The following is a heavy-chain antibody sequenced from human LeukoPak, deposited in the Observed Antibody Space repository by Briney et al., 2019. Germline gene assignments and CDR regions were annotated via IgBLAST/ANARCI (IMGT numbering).Heavy chain of an antibody. V-gene: IGHV4-34*01. J-gene: IGHJ3*02. CDR3: ARHKQPYYYDSSGYGHAFDI. CDR2: INHSGST. CDR1: GGSFSGYY. Sequence: PSETLSLTCAVYGGSFSGYYWSWIRQPPGKGLEWIGEINHSGSTNYNPSLKSRVTISVDTSKNQFSLKLSSVTAADTAVYYCARHKQPYYYDSSGYGHAFDIWGQGTMVTVSS. D-gene: IGHD3-22*01.